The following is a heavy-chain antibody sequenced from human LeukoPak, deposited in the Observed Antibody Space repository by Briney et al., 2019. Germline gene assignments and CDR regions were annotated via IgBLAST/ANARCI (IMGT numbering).Heavy chain of an antibody. CDR2: IYYSGST. CDR3: ARGNSFSG. Sequence: SETLSLTCTVSGGSVSTNNFYWGWIRQPPGKGLEWIGSIYYSGSTYYNPSLKSRVTISVDTSKNQFSLKLSSVTAADTAVYYCARGNSFSGWGQGTMVTVSS. J-gene: IGHJ3*01. CDR1: GGSVSTNNFY. D-gene: IGHD3-16*01. V-gene: IGHV4-39*01.